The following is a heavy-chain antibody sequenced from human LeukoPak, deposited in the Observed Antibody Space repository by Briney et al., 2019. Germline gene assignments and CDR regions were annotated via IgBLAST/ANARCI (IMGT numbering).Heavy chain of an antibody. CDR2: ISGSGGST. CDR3: AKAFLRIAVADHSWYFDL. J-gene: IGHJ2*01. V-gene: IGHV3-23*01. CDR1: GFTFSSYA. D-gene: IGHD6-19*01. Sequence: PGGSLRLSCAASGFTFSSYAMSWVRQAPGKGLEWVSAISGSGGSTYYADSVKGRFTISRDNSKNTLYLQMNSLRAEDTAVYYCAKAFLRIAVADHSWYFDLWGRGTLVTVSS.